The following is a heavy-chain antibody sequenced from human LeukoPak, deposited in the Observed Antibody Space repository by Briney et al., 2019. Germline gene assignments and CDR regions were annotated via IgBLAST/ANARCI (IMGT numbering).Heavy chain of an antibody. CDR1: GFTFNDYG. CDR2: INWNGVHM. D-gene: IGHD5-18*01. Sequence: GGSLRLSCAGTGFTFNDYGMAWVRQAPGKGLEWVCGINWNGVHMEYSDSVKGRFTISRDNAKKTLHLQMDSLRVEDTALYYCARDPKISYGLGIHEYWGQGTLVTVSS. J-gene: IGHJ4*02. V-gene: IGHV3-20*04. CDR3: ARDPKISYGLGIHEY.